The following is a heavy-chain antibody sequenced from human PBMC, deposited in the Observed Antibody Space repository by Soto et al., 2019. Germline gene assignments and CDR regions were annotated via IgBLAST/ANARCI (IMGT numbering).Heavy chain of an antibody. Sequence: SETLSLTCAVYGGFLSESYWTWIRQPPGKGLEWIGEINHVGGTNYNTSLKSRVTMSVDTSQNQFSLRLISVAAADTAMYFCVRIRYQLPSSVLWLDPWGQGTPVTVSS. V-gene: IGHV4-34*01. J-gene: IGHJ5*02. CDR1: GGFLSESY. CDR2: INHVGGT. CDR3: VRIRYQLPSSVLWLDP. D-gene: IGHD3-16*01.